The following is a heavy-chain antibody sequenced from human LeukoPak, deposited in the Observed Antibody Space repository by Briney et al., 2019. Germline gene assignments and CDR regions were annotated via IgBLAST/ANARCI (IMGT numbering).Heavy chain of an antibody. V-gene: IGHV4-39*01. Sequence: KTSETLSLTCTVSGGSISSSSYYWGWIRQPPGKGLEWIGSIYYSGSTYYNPSLKSRVTISVDTSKNQFSLKLSSVTAADTAVYYCARPYHEYSSSSPFDYWGQGTLVTVSS. J-gene: IGHJ4*02. D-gene: IGHD6-6*01. CDR1: GGSISSSSYY. CDR3: ARPYHEYSSSSPFDY. CDR2: IYYSGST.